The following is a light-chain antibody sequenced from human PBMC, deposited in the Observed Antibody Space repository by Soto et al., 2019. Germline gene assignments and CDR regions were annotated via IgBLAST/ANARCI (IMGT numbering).Light chain of an antibody. CDR1: QSVLYSSNNKNY. J-gene: IGKJ1*01. CDR3: QQYYTSWWS. CDR2: WAS. Sequence: DIVMTQSPDSLAVSLGERATINCKSSQSVLYSSNNKNYLAWYQQKPGQPPKLLIYWASTRESGVPDRFSGSGSGTDFTLTISSLQAEDVAVYYCQQYYTSWWSFGQGTKVDI. V-gene: IGKV4-1*01.